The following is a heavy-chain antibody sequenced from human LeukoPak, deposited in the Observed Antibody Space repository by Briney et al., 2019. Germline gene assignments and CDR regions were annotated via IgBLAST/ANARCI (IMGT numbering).Heavy chain of an antibody. Sequence: GGSLRLSCAASGLTFRTSWMSWVRQAPGKGLEWVANIKEDGSVKNYVDSVKGRFTISRDNAENSLYLQMNSLRAEDTAVYYCARTHAFDIWGHGTMVTVSS. V-gene: IGHV3-7*01. J-gene: IGHJ3*02. CDR2: IKEDGSVK. CDR3: ARTHAFDI. CDR1: GLTFRTSW.